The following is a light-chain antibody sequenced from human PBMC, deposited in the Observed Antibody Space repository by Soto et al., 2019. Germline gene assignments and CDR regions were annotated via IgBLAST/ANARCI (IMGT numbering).Light chain of an antibody. CDR2: GAS. CDR3: QQYNSYS. V-gene: IGKV3-15*01. CDR1: QSISDT. J-gene: IGKJ1*01. Sequence: EIVLTQSPASLSLSPGETATVSCRASQSISDTLAWYQQKPGQAPRLLIYGASTRAPGFPARFSGSGSGTDFTLTISRLEPEDFAVYYCQQYNSYSFGQGTKVDIK.